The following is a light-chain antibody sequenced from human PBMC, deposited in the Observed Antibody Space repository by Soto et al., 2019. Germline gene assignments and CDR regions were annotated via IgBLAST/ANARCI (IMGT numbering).Light chain of an antibody. J-gene: IGKJ1*01. CDR3: QQYYNWPRT. CDR1: QSVSSSY. Sequence: EIVMTQSPATLSVSPGERATLSFRASQSVSSSYLAWYQQKPGQAPRLLIYGASTRATGFPARFSGSGSGTEFTLTITSLQSEDFAVYYCQQYYNWPRTFGQGTKVDIK. V-gene: IGKV3-15*01. CDR2: GAS.